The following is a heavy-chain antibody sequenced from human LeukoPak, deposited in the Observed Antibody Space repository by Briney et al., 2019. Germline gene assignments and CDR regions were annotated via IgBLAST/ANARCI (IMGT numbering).Heavy chain of an antibody. D-gene: IGHD6-19*01. J-gene: IGHJ3*02. Sequence: PGRSLRLSCAASGFTFSSYAMHWVRQAPGKGLEWVAGISYDGSNKYYADSVKGRFTTSRDNSKNTLYLQMNSLRAEDTAVYYCARGLPGYSSGWQHDAFDIWGQGTMVTVSS. CDR2: ISYDGSNK. V-gene: IGHV3-30*14. CDR1: GFTFSSYA. CDR3: ARGLPGYSSGWQHDAFDI.